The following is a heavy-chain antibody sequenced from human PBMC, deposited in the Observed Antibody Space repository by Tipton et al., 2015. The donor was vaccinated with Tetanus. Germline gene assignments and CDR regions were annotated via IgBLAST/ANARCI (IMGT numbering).Heavy chain of an antibody. V-gene: IGHV4-59*01. Sequence: GLVKPSETLPLICTVSGGSMNSYYWSWIRQPPGKGLEWIGYIYYTGSTNYNPSLKSGVTISLDTSKNQFSRKLTSVSAADTAVYYCARLTGHSMDVVDYYYFGMDVWGQGTKVTVSS. CDR3: ARLTGHSMDVVDYYYFGMDV. CDR1: GGSMNSYY. J-gene: IGHJ6*02. CDR2: IYYTGST. D-gene: IGHD2-21*01.